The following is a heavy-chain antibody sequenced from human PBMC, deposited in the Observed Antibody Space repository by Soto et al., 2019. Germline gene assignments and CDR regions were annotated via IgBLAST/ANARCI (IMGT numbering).Heavy chain of an antibody. CDR1: GYSFTNND. CDR2: IVVGSGNT. CDR3: AAGARSGGSSPLDY. J-gene: IGHJ4*02. Sequence: SVKVSCKASGYSFTNNDVTWVRQARGQRLEWIGWIVVGSGNTNYAQKFQERVTITRDMSTSTAYMELSSLRSEDTAVYYCAAGARSGGSSPLDYWGQGTLVTVSS. V-gene: IGHV1-58*01. D-gene: IGHD2-15*01.